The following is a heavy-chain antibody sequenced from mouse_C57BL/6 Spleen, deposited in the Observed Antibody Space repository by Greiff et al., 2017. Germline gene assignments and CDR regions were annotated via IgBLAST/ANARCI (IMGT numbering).Heavy chain of an antibody. D-gene: IGHD2-5*01. V-gene: IGHV1-22*01. CDR1: GYTFTDYN. CDR2: INPNNGGT. CDR3: ARDYYSNPYWYFDV. J-gene: IGHJ1*03. Sequence: EVQLRQSGPELVKPGASVKMSCKASGYTFTDYNMHWVKQSHGKSLEWIGYINPNNGGTSYNQKFKGKATLTVNKSSSTAYMELRSLTSEDSAVYYCARDYYSNPYWYFDVWGTGTTVTVSS.